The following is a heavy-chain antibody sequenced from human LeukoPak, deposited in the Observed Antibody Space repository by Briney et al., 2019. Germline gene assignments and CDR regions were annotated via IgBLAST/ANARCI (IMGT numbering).Heavy chain of an antibody. CDR2: ISSSGRTR. CDR1: GFIFSNYW. V-gene: IGHV3-11*01. Sequence: GGSLRLSCAASGFIFSNYWMSWVRQAPGKGLEWVSYISSSGRTRYYADSVKGRFTISRDNAKNSLYLQMNSLRDEDTAVYYCARGLYNYHYYMDVWGKGTTVTISS. CDR3: ARGLYNYHYYMDV. J-gene: IGHJ6*03.